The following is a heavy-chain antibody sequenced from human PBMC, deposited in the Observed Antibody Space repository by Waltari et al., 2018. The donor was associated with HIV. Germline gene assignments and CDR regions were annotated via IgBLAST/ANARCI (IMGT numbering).Heavy chain of an antibody. Sequence: QVQLVESGGGVVQLGRFLRLPCAASGITFKTYGLHWGRQAPGKGREWVAVIWYDGSNKYYADSVKGRFTISRDNSKNRLYLQMNSRRAEDTAVYYCARDRGGSSSLVLDSWGQGTLVTVSS. V-gene: IGHV3-33*01. CDR2: IWYDGSNK. CDR3: ARDRGGSSSLVLDS. CDR1: GITFKTYG. D-gene: IGHD6-6*01. J-gene: IGHJ4*02.